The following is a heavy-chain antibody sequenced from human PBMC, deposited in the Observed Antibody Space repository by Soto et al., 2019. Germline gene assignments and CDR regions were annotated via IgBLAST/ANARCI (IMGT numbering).Heavy chain of an antibody. J-gene: IGHJ6*02. CDR1: GFTFSSYW. Sequence: EVQLVESGGGLVQPGGSLRLSCAASGFTFSSYWMSWVRQAPGNGLEWVANIKQDGSEKYYVDSVKGRFTISRDNAKNSRYLQMNSLRAEDTAVYYCARDRASWYYYYGMDVWGQGTTVTVSS. CDR2: IKQDGSEK. V-gene: IGHV3-7*03. CDR3: ARDRASWYYYYGMDV.